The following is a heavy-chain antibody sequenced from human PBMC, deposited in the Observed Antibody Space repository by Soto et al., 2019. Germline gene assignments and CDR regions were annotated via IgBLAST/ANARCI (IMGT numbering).Heavy chain of an antibody. V-gene: IGHV5-51*01. CDR1: GYSFTSYW. Sequence: LGESLKISCKGSGYSFTSYWIGWVRQMPGKGLEWMGIIYPGDSDTRYSPSFQGQVTISADKSISTAYLQWSSLKASDTAMYYCARVGYSSSWYIPGLYYYGMDVWGQGTTVTVSS. CDR2: IYPGDSDT. J-gene: IGHJ6*02. CDR3: ARVGYSSSWYIPGLYYYGMDV. D-gene: IGHD6-13*01.